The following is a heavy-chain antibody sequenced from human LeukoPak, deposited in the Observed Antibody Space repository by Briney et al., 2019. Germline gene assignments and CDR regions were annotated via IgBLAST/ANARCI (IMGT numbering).Heavy chain of an antibody. Sequence: SETLSLTCTVSGGSISSGGYYWSWIRQPPGKGLEWIGYIYHSGSTYYNPSPKSRVTISVDRSKNQFSLKLSSVTAADTAVYYCARADDRWELPMADAFDIWGQGTIVTVSS. CDR3: ARADDRWELPMADAFDI. V-gene: IGHV4-30-2*01. CDR1: GGSISSGGYY. D-gene: IGHD1-26*01. J-gene: IGHJ3*02. CDR2: IYHSGST.